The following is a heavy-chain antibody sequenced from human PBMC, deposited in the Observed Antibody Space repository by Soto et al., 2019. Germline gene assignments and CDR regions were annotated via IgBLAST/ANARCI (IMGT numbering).Heavy chain of an antibody. D-gene: IGHD3-16*01. V-gene: IGHV1-18*04. J-gene: IGHJ3*02. Sequence: GASVKVFCKASGYTFTSYGISWVRQAPGQGLEWMGWISAYNGNTNYAQKLQGRVTMTTDTSTSTAYMELRSLRSDDTAVYYCARDLPGVYVWVLQTSDAFDIWGQGTMVTVSS. CDR1: GYTFTSYG. CDR2: ISAYNGNT. CDR3: ARDLPGVYVWVLQTSDAFDI.